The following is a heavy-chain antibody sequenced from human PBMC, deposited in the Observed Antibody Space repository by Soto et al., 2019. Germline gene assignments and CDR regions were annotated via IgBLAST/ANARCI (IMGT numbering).Heavy chain of an antibody. CDR2: IYWDDAK. J-gene: IGHJ2*01. V-gene: IGHV2-5*02. Sequence: QITLKESGPTLVKPTQTLTLTCTFSGFSLSTSGVGVGWIRQPPGKALERLALIYWDDAKRYSPSLKSRLTITKDTSKNPVVLTMTNMDPVDTATYYCAHLTYYFDSSAYYWYFDLWGRGTLVTVSS. CDR3: AHLTYYFDSSAYYWYFDL. CDR1: GFSLSTSGVG. D-gene: IGHD3-22*01.